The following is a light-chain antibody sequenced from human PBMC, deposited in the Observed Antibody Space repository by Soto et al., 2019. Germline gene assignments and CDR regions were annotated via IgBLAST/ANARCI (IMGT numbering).Light chain of an antibody. Sequence: QSALTQPPSASGSPGQSVTISCTGTSSDVGAYNYVSWYQQHPGKAPKLLIYEVTKRPSGVPDRFSGSKSGNTASLTVSGLQADDEAEYYCCSNAGSHDDVFGTGTKLTVL. CDR1: SSDVGAYNY. J-gene: IGLJ1*01. CDR3: CSNAGSHDDV. CDR2: EVT. V-gene: IGLV2-8*01.